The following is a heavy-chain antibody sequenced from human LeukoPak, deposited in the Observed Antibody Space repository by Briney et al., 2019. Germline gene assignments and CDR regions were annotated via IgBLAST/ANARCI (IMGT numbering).Heavy chain of an antibody. D-gene: IGHD3-22*01. V-gene: IGHV3-23*01. CDR2: ISGSGGST. CDR1: GFTFSSYA. CDR3: AKFRTYYYDSSGSLGAFDI. J-gene: IGHJ3*02. Sequence: GGSLRLSCAASGFTFSSYAMSWVRQAPGKGLEWVSAISGSGGSTYYADSVKGRFTISRDNSKNTLYLQMNSLRAEDTAVYYCAKFRTYYYDSSGSLGAFDIWGQGTMVTVSS.